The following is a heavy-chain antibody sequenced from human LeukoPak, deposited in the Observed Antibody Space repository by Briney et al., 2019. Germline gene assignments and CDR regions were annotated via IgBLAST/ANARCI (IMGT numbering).Heavy chain of an antibody. V-gene: IGHV3-23*01. Sequence: GGSLRLSCAASGFTLSSYGMSWVRQAPEKGLECVATISDSGDNRYYADSVKGRFTISRDNSKSTLYLQIDSLRAEDTAVYYCARWGIAAVGTRFWFDPWGQGTLVTVSS. D-gene: IGHD6-13*01. CDR2: ISDSGDNR. CDR3: ARWGIAAVGTRFWFDP. J-gene: IGHJ5*02. CDR1: GFTLSSYG.